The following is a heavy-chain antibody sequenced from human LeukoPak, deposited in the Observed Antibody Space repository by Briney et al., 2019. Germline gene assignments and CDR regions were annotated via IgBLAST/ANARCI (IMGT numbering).Heavy chain of an antibody. J-gene: IGHJ4*02. CDR2: IRHDGSIK. CDR3: AKDSLADIDY. Sequence: GGALRLSCAPSRVIFITDGIYGGPQAPGKGREWVSLIRHDGSIKNYADCVKGRSTISRDNSKNTLYLQMNSLRAEDTAVYYCAKDSLADIDYWGQGTLVTVSS. V-gene: IGHV3-30*02. CDR1: RVIFITDG. D-gene: IGHD3-16*01.